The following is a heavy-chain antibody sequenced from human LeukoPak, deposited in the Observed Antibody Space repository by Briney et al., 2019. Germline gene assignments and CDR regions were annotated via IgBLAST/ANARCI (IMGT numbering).Heavy chain of an antibody. Sequence: GGSLRLSCAASGFTFSSYAMSWVRQAPGKGLGWVSAISGSGGSTYYADSVKGRFTISRDNSKNTLYLQMNSLRAEYTAVYHCARAGQNNWFDPWGQGTLVTVSS. J-gene: IGHJ5*02. V-gene: IGHV3-23*01. CDR2: ISGSGGST. CDR3: ARAGQNNWFDP. CDR1: GFTFSSYA.